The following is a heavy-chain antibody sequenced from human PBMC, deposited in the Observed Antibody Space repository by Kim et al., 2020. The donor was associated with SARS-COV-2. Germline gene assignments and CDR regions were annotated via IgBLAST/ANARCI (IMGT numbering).Heavy chain of an antibody. CDR1: GGSISSSNW. J-gene: IGHJ4*02. Sequence: SETLSLTCAVSGGSISSSNWWSWVRQPPGKGLEWIGEIYHSGSTNYNPSLKSRVTISVDKSKNQFSLKLSSVTAADTAVYYCARSVDYGSGSYPIDYWGQGTLVTVSS. CDR3: ARSVDYGSGSYPIDY. CDR2: IYHSGST. V-gene: IGHV4-4*02. D-gene: IGHD3-10*01.